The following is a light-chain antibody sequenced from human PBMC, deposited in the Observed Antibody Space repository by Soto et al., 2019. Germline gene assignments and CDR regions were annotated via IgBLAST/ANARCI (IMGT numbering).Light chain of an antibody. Sequence: QPVLTQPPSVSGAPGQRVAISCTGSSSNIGAGYDVHWYHQLPGTAPKLLIYGNNNRPSGVPDRFSGSKSGASASLAITGLQTEDEADYYCQSYDSSLSVVVFGGGTKLTVL. V-gene: IGLV1-40*01. CDR3: QSYDSSLSVVV. J-gene: IGLJ2*01. CDR1: SSNIGAGYD. CDR2: GNN.